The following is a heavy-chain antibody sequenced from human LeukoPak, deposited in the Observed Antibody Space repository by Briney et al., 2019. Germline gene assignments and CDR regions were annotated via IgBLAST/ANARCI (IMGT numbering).Heavy chain of an antibody. CDR1: GFTFSSYP. CDR3: ARAQGGHIVVVTAILGGPLDY. J-gene: IGHJ4*02. D-gene: IGHD2-21*02. V-gene: IGHV3-30*01. Sequence: GGSLRLSCAASGFTFSSYPMHWVRQAPGKGLEWVAVISYDGSNKYYADSVKGRFTISRDNSKNTLYLQMNSLRAEDTAVYYCARAQGGHIVVVTAILGGPLDYWGQGTLVTVSS. CDR2: ISYDGSNK.